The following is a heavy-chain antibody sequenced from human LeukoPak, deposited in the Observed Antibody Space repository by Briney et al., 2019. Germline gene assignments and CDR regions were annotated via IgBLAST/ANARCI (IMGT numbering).Heavy chain of an antibody. CDR1: GRSISSGSYY. Sequence: PSQTLSLTCTVSGRSISSGSYYWSWIRQPAGKGLEWIGRIYTSGSTNYNPSLKSRVTISVDTSKNQFSLKLSSVTAADTAVYCCARGRYYDSSGYHPFFDYWGQGTLVTVSS. V-gene: IGHV4-61*02. J-gene: IGHJ4*02. CDR3: ARGRYYDSSGYHPFFDY. CDR2: IYTSGST. D-gene: IGHD3-22*01.